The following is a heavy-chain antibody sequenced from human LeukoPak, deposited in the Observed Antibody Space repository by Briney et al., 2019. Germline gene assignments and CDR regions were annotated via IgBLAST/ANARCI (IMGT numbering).Heavy chain of an antibody. J-gene: IGHJ5*02. V-gene: IGHV4-59*01. CDR3: ARDLRQQLVNNWFDP. Sequence: SETLSLTCTVSGGSISRYYWNWIRQPPGKGLEWIGYIYYSGSTNYNPSLKSRVTMSIDMSKNQFSLKLYSVTAADTAVYYCARDLRQQLVNNWFDPWGQGTLVTVSS. CDR1: GGSISRYY. CDR2: IYYSGST. D-gene: IGHD6-13*01.